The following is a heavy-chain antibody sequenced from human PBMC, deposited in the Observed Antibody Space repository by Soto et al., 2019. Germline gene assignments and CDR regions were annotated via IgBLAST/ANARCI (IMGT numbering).Heavy chain of an antibody. CDR1: GGSISSYY. J-gene: IGHJ6*02. CDR3: ARGSSIAGLYYGMDV. D-gene: IGHD6-6*01. Sequence: SETLSLTCTVSGGSISSYYWSWIRQPPGKGLEWIGYIYYSGSTNYNPSLKSRVTISVDTSKNQFSLKLSSVTAADTAVYYCARGSSIAGLYYGMDVWGQGTTVTSP. CDR2: IYYSGST. V-gene: IGHV4-59*12.